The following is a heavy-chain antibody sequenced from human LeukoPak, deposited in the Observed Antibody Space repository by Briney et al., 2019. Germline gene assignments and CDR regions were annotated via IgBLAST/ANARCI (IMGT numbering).Heavy chain of an antibody. Sequence: PSQTLSLTCAVSGGSISNGGYSWSWIRQPPGKGLEWIGYIYHSGSTYYNPSLKSRVTISVDRSKNQFSLKLSSVTAADTAVYYCARGTTLGSWFDPWGQGTLVTVSS. CDR1: GGSISNGGYS. D-gene: IGHD4-23*01. CDR3: ARGTTLGSWFDP. V-gene: IGHV4-30-2*01. J-gene: IGHJ5*02. CDR2: IYHSGST.